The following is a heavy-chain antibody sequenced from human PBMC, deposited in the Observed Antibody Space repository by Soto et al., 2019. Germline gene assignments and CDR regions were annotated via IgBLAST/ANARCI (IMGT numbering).Heavy chain of an antibody. J-gene: IGHJ4*02. D-gene: IGHD5-12*01. CDR1: GFTFPEHA. CDR2: ISWDSRSL. CDR3: TQDALKYDDGSGYFPS. V-gene: IGHV3-9*01. Sequence: EVQLEEAGGGLVQPGGSLKLSCTTSGFTFPEHAMHWVRQSPGKGLEWVAGISWDSRSLDYAASVKGRFTITRDNAKSSLYLQLSRLRPEDTAFYFCTQDALKYDDGSGYFPSWGQGTLVTVAS.